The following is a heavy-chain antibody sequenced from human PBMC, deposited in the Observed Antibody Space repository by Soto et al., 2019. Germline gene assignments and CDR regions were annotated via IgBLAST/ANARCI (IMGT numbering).Heavy chain of an antibody. D-gene: IGHD1-1*01. V-gene: IGHV3-15*01. CDR1: GFIFSNAW. J-gene: IGHJ6*02. CDR2: IKSKIHGGTT. Sequence: PGGSLRLSCAASGFIFSNAWVSWVRQAPGKGLEWVGRIKSKIHGGTTDHTASVKGRFTISRDDSKNTLFLQMNSLKTEDTAVYYCAAGTPVDYYYCVMDVWGQGTTVTVSS. CDR3: AAGTPVDYYYCVMDV.